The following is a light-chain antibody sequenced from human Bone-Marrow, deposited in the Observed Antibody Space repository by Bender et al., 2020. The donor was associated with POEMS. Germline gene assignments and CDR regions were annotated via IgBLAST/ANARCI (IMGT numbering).Light chain of an antibody. Sequence: QSALTQPASVSGSPGQSITISCTGTSSDVGGYNYVSWYQQHPGKAPKLLIYDVTNRPSRVSHRFSGSKSGNTASLTISGLQAEDEADYYCCSYAGTYTWVFGGGTKLTVL. CDR1: SSDVGGYNY. V-gene: IGLV2-14*01. J-gene: IGLJ3*02. CDR2: DVT. CDR3: CSYAGTYTWV.